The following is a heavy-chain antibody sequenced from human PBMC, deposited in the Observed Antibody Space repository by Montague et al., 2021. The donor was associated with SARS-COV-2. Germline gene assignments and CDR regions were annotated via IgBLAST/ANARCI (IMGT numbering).Heavy chain of an antibody. J-gene: IGHJ3*02. D-gene: IGHD3-22*01. CDR2: IDYSGST. CDR1: GGSISSGGYD. CDR3: ARARITMIVVVNAFDI. Sequence: TLSLTCTVSGGSISSGGYDWSWIRQHPGKGLEWIGYIDYSGSTYYNRSLKSRVTISVDTSKNQFSLKLRSVTAADTAVYYCARARITMIVVVNAFDIWGQGTMVTVSS. V-gene: IGHV4-31*03.